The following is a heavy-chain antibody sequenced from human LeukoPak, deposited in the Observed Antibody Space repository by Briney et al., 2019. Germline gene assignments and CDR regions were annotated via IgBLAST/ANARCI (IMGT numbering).Heavy chain of an antibody. CDR1: GGSISSHY. CDR3: ATIKRGYIYGYFDF. CDR2: MYDSVST. J-gene: IGHJ4*02. Sequence: SETLSLTCTVPGGSISSHYWSWIRQPPGKGLEWIGYMYDSVSTKDNPSLKSRLTLSADTSKNQFSLRLSSVTAADTAVYYCATIKRGYIYGYFDFWGQGIKVTVSS. D-gene: IGHD5-18*01. V-gene: IGHV4-59*11.